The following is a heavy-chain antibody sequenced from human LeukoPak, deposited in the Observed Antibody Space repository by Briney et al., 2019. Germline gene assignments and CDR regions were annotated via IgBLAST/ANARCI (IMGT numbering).Heavy chain of an antibody. CDR2: IYYSGST. J-gene: IGHJ5*02. CDR3: ASLRRRYSYGFGHWFDP. CDR1: GGSISSSSYS. Sequence: SETLSLTCTVSGGSISSSSYSWGWIRQPPGKGLEWIGSIYYSGSTYYNPSLKSRVTISVDTSKNQFSLKLSSVTAADTAVYYCASLRRRYSYGFGHWFDPWGQGTLVTVSS. V-gene: IGHV4-39*01. D-gene: IGHD5-18*01.